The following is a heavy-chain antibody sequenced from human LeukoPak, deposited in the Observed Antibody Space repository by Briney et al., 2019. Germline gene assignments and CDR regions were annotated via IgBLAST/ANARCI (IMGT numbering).Heavy chain of an antibody. V-gene: IGHV1-18*01. CDR1: GYTFTNYG. Sequence: ASLKVSCKASGYTFTNYGINWVRQAPGQGLEWMGWSSLANGNTNYAQKLQGRVTMTIDTSTSTAYMELRSLRSDDTAIYYCTTGEAGFSRYEYWGQGTVVTVSS. D-gene: IGHD6-19*01. CDR2: SSLANGNT. CDR3: TTGEAGFSRYEY. J-gene: IGHJ4*02.